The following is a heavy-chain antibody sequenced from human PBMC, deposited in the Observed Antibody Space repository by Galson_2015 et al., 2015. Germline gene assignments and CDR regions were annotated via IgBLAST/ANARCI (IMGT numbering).Heavy chain of an antibody. CDR3: AREDGLGYCSGGSCYSHFDY. D-gene: IGHD2-15*01. Sequence: ETLSLTCTVSGGSISSSSYYWGWIRQPPGKGLEWIGSIYYSGSTYYNPSLKSRVTISVDTSKNQFSLKLSSVTAADTAVYYCAREDGLGYCSGGSCYSHFDYWGQGTLVTVSS. CDR2: IYYSGST. CDR1: GGSISSSSYY. J-gene: IGHJ4*02. V-gene: IGHV4-39*07.